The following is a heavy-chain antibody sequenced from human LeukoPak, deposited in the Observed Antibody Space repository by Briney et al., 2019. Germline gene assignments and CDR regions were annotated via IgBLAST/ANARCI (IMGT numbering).Heavy chain of an antibody. CDR1: GGSISSYY. V-gene: IGHV4-59*01. CDR2: IYYSGST. J-gene: IGHJ4*02. Sequence: SETLSLTCTVSGGSISSYYWSWIRQPPGKGLEWIGYIYYSGSTSYNPSLKSRVTISVDTSKNQFSLKLSSVTAADTAVYYCAREDQSAHDYWGQGTLVTVSS. D-gene: IGHD4/OR15-4a*01. CDR3: AREDQSAHDY.